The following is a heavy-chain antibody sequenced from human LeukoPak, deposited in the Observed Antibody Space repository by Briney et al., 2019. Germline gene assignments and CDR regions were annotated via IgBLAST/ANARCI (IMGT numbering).Heavy chain of an antibody. CDR1: GYTFTSYD. J-gene: IGHJ5*02. CDR3: ARVGCSGGNCYSIHWFDP. D-gene: IGHD2-15*01. Sequence: ASVKVSCKASGYTFTSYDINWVRQATGQGLEWMGWINPNSGGTNYAQKFQGRVTMTRDTSISTVYMELSRLRSDDTAVYYCARVGCSGGNCYSIHWFDPWGQGTLVTVSS. V-gene: IGHV1-2*02. CDR2: INPNSGGT.